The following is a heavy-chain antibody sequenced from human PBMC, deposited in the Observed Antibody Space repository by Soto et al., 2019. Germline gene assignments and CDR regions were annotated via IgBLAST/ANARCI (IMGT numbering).Heavy chain of an antibody. J-gene: IGHJ4*02. D-gene: IGHD2-2*01. CDR1: GFTFSSYA. CDR3: AKKLEPIVVVPAAMTFDY. V-gene: IGHV3-23*01. CDR2: ISGSGGST. Sequence: GGSLRLSCAASGFTFSSYAMSWVRQAPGKGLEWVSAISGSGGSTYYADSVKGRFTISRDNSKNTLYLQMNSLRAEDTAVYYCAKKLEPIVVVPAAMTFDYWGQGTLVTVSS.